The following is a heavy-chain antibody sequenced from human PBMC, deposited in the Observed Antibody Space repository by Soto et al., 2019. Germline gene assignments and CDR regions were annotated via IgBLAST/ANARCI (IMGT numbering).Heavy chain of an antibody. CDR1: GYSFTSYG. D-gene: IGHD3-22*01. CDR3: ARDRDSSGSYYYGMDV. CDR2: IGANNGYT. J-gene: IGHJ6*02. Sequence: QVQLVQSGAEVKKPGASVKVSCKASGYSFTSYGISWVRQAPGQGLEWMGWIGANNGYTNYAQKLQGRVTMTTDTSTTTAYMELRSLRSDDTAVFYCARDRDSSGSYYYGMDVWGQGTTVTVSS. V-gene: IGHV1-18*04.